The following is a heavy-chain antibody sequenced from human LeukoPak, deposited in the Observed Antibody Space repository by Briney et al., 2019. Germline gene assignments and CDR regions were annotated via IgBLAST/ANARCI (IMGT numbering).Heavy chain of an antibody. CDR2: ISDDGRRK. CDR1: GFSFISYG. J-gene: IGHJ4*02. D-gene: IGHD4-17*01. V-gene: IGHV3-30*18. Sequence: PGGSLRLSCAASGFSFISYGMPWVRKAPGKGLEWVGVISDDGRRKDYADSVKGRFTISRDNSKDTLYLQMNSLRAEDTAVYYCAKRPSDYGDYVSYFDYWGQGTLVTVSS. CDR3: AKRPSDYGDYVSYFDY.